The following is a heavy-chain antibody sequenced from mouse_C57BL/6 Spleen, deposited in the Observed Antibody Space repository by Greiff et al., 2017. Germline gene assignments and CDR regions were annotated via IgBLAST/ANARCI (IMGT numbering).Heavy chain of an antibody. D-gene: IGHD1-1*01. V-gene: IGHV3-6*01. J-gene: IGHJ2*01. CDR3: AREGTVKRDFDY. CDR2: ISYDGSN. CDR1: GYSITSGYY. Sequence: ESGPGLVKPSQSLSLTCSVTGYSITSGYYWNWIRQFPGNKLEWMGYISYDGSNNYNPSLKNRISITRDTSKNQFFLKLNSVTTEDTATYYCAREGTVKRDFDYWGQGTTLTVSS.